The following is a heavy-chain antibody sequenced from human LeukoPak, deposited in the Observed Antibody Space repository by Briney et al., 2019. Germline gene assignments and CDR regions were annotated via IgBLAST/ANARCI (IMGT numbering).Heavy chain of an antibody. J-gene: IGHJ4*02. V-gene: IGHV1-8*01. CDR3: ARDPSNSVGNRVYFDF. D-gene: IGHD5/OR15-5a*01. Sequence: ASVKVSCKASGYTFTSYDINWVRQATGQGLEWMGWMNPNSGNTGYAQKFQGRVTMTRNTSISTAYMELSSLRSEDTAVYYCARDPSNSVGNRVYFDFWGQGTLVTVS. CDR2: MNPNSGNT. CDR1: GYTFTSYD.